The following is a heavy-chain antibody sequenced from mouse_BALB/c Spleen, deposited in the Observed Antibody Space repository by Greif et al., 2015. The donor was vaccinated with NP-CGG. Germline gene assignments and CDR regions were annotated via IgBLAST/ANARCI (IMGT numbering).Heavy chain of an antibody. CDR1: GFTFSSYG. CDR3: ARVVYYGKGRAMDY. CDR2: ISSGGSYT. D-gene: IGHD2-1*01. V-gene: IGHV5-6*01. J-gene: IGHJ4*01. Sequence: EVKVVESGGDLVKPGGSLKLSCAASGFTFSSYGMSWVRQTPDKRLEWVATISSGGSYTYYPDSVKGRFTISRDNAKNTLYLQMSSLKSEDTAMYYCARVVYYGKGRAMDYWGQGTSVTVSS.